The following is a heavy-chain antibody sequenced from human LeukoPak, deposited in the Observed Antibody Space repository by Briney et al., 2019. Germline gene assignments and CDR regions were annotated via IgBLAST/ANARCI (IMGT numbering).Heavy chain of an antibody. J-gene: IGHJ4*02. D-gene: IGHD2-21*02. V-gene: IGHV3-30*01. CDR1: GFTFSSYA. Sequence: GGSLRLSCAASGFTFSSYAMHWVRQAPGKGLEWVAVISYDGSNKYYADSVKGRFTISRDNSKNTLYLQMNSLRAEDTAVYYCARGWSAYCGGDCYQDFDYWGQGTLVTVYS. CDR2: ISYDGSNK. CDR3: ARGWSAYCGGDCYQDFDY.